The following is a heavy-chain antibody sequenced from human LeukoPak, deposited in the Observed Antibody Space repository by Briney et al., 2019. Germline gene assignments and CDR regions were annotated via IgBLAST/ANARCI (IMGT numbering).Heavy chain of an antibody. J-gene: IGHJ6*02. CDR3: AKGIVQLPASPYYYVLDV. D-gene: IGHD2-2*01. V-gene: IGHV3-23*01. CDR1: GFTFKTYA. Sequence: GGSLRLSCAASGFTFKTYAMTWVRQAPGKGLEWVSVISGGGVMTYYGDSVKGRFTISRDNSKNTLYLQLNSLRAEDTAIYYCAKGIVQLPASPYYYVLDVWGQGTSVTVSS. CDR2: ISGGGVMT.